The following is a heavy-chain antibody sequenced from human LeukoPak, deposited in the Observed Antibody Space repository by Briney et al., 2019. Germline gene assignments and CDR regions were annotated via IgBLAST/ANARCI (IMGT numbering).Heavy chain of an antibody. J-gene: IGHJ4*02. CDR1: GFTFSSYG. V-gene: IGHV3-30*03. Sequence: GRSLRLSCAASGFTFSSYGMHWVRQAPGKGLEWVAVISYDGSNKYYADSVKGRFTISRDNSKNTLYLQMNSLRAEDTAVYYCATNPNFNFDYWGQGTLVTVSS. D-gene: IGHD2-8*01. CDR3: ATNPNFNFDY. CDR2: ISYDGSNK.